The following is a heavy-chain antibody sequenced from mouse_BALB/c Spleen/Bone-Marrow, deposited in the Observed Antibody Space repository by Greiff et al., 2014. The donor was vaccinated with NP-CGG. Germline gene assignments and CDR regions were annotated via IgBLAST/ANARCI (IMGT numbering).Heavy chain of an antibody. CDR1: RYSITSGYS. D-gene: IGHD1-1*01. CDR2: IHYSGST. V-gene: IGHV3-1*02. Sequence: EVKLMESGPDLVKPSQSLSLTCTVTRYSITSGYSWHWIRQFPGNKLEWMGYIHYSGSTNYNLSLKSRISTTRDTSKNQFFLQCNSVTTEDTATYYCARIYYGSSYDYWGQGTTLTVSS. J-gene: IGHJ2*01. CDR3: ARIYYGSSYDY.